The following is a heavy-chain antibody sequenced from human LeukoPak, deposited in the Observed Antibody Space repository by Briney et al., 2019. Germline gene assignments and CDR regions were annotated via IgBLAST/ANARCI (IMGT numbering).Heavy chain of an antibody. CDR1: GGSISSYY. CDR3: ARLSTVTTSSDY. V-gene: IGHV4-4*07. CDR2: IYTSGTT. Sequence: SETLSLTCTVSGGSISSYYWSWIRQPAGKGLEWIGRIYTSGTTHYNPSLKSRVTMSVDTTKNQFSLKLSSVTAADTAVYYCARLSTVTTSSDYWGQGTLVTVSS. D-gene: IGHD4-17*01. J-gene: IGHJ4*02.